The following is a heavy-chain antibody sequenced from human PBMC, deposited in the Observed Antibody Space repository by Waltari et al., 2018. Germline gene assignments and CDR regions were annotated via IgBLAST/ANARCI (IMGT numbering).Heavy chain of an antibody. CDR1: GFHFRNYG. CDR3: ASSRSVAGTGYYFDY. J-gene: IGHJ4*02. V-gene: IGHV3-33*01. CDR2: IYYDGSNQ. Sequence: QGRLVESGGGAVQPGRSLRLSCAASGFHFRNYGMHWVRQAPGKGLEWVALIYYDGSNQYYADSVKGRFSISRDNSKNMLYLQMNSLRPEDTAVYYCASSRSVAGTGYYFDYWGLGTLVTVSP. D-gene: IGHD6-19*01.